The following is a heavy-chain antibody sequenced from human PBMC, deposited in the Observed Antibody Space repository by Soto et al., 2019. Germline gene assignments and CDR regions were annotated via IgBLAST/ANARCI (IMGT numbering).Heavy chain of an antibody. CDR2: ISSSSSTI. D-gene: IGHD4-17*01. J-gene: IGHJ4*02. CDR1: GFTFSSYS. CDR3: ARIYDDYGDYGDY. V-gene: IGHV3-48*01. Sequence: EVQLVESGGGLVQPGGSLRLSCAASGFTFSSYSMNWVRQAPGKGLEWVSYISSSSSTIYYADSVKGRFTISGDNAKNSLYLQMNSLRAEDTAVYYCARIYDDYGDYGDYWGQGTLVTVSS.